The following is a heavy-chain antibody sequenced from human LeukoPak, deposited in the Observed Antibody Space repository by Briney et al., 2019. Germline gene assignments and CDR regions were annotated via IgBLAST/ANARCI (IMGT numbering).Heavy chain of an antibody. D-gene: IGHD4-17*01. CDR1: GFTFSSYG. V-gene: IGHV3-30*02. J-gene: IGHJ4*02. Sequence: GGSLRLSCAASGFTFSSYGMHWVHQAPGKGLGWVAFIRYDGSNKYYADSVKGRFTISRDNSKNTLYLQMNSLRAEDTAVYYCAKDRRQTTVTTTPDYWGQGTLVTVSS. CDR3: AKDRRQTTVTTTPDY. CDR2: IRYDGSNK.